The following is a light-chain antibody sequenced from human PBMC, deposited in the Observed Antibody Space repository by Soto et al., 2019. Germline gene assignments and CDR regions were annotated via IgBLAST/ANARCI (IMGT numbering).Light chain of an antibody. V-gene: IGLV1-40*01. J-gene: IGLJ1*01. Sequence: QSALTQPPSVSGAPGQRVTISCTGSTSNIGADYDVHWYQQLPGTAPKLLIYGSSDRPSGVPDRFSGSKSGTSASLAITGLQDEDEADYYCQSYDSSLINYVFGTGTKVTVL. CDR2: GSS. CDR1: TSNIGADYD. CDR3: QSYDSSLINYV.